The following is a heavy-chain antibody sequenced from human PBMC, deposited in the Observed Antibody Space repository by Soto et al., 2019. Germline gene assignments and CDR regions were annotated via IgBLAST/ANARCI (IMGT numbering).Heavy chain of an antibody. CDR2: IGGSGGSM. D-gene: IGHD1-26*01. CDR1: GFTFNIYA. V-gene: IGHV3-23*01. CDR3: AKDWGRGGATADHYYALDV. Sequence: GGSLRLSCAASGFTFNIYAMSWVCQAPGKGLEWVSIIGGSGGSMYYADSVKGRFTTSRDNSKNTVYLQMNTLRAEDTAVYYCAKDWGRGGATADHYYALDVWGQGTTVTVSS. J-gene: IGHJ6*02.